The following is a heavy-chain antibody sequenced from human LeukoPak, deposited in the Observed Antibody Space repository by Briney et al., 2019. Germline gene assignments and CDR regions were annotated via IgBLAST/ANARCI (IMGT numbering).Heavy chain of an antibody. Sequence: ASVKVSCKASGYTLTGYYMHWLRQAPGQGLEWMGWINPNSGDTNYAQKFQGRVTMTRDTSISTAYMELSRLTSDDTAVYYCAKTPTEYSFDYGGQEPLVTVS. CDR3: AKTPTEYSFDY. J-gene: IGHJ4*02. CDR2: INPNSGDT. V-gene: IGHV1-2*02. D-gene: IGHD6-6*01. CDR1: GYTLTGYY.